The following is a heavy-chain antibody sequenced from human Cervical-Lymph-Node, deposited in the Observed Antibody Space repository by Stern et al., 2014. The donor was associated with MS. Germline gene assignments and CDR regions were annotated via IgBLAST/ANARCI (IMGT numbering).Heavy chain of an antibody. J-gene: IGHJ4*02. Sequence: EVQLGESGGGSVQPGRSLRLSCAGSGFTFDDCAMHWVRQAPGKGLEWVSGISWNSNNIGYADSVRGRFTISRDNAKNSLYLQMNGLRPEDTALYYCAKDISERHYYFDSWGEGTLVTVSS. CDR3: AKDISERHYYFDS. V-gene: IGHV3-9*01. CDR1: GFTFDDCA. CDR2: ISWNSNNI. D-gene: IGHD3-16*02.